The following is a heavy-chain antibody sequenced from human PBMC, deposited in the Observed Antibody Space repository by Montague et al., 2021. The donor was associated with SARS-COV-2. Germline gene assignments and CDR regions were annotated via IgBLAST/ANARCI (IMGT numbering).Heavy chain of an antibody. J-gene: IGHJ4*02. CDR1: GGSFSSSDYY. V-gene: IGHV4-39*01. Sequence: SETLSLTCSASGGSFSSSDYYWGWIRQAPGKGLEWIGDIHYAGSAYYNPSLRSRVTISADTSKNQFSLKLNSVTAADTAVYYCVATYNGNWYYFDYWGQGTLVTVSS. CDR3: VATYNGNWYYFDY. D-gene: IGHD6-13*01. CDR2: IHYAGSA.